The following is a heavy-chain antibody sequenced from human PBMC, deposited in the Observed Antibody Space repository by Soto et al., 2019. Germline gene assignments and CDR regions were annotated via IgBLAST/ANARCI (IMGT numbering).Heavy chain of an antibody. V-gene: IGHV3-48*01. CDR2: ISSSSSTI. Sequence: EVQLVESGGGLVQPGGSLRLSCAASGFTFSSYSMNWVRQAPGKGLEWVSYISSSSSTIYYADSVKGRFTISRDNAKNSLYLQMTNLRAEDKAVYYCARDFVGNGGNPDYYYSYGMDVWGQGTTVTVSS. CDR1: GFTFSSYS. CDR3: ARDFVGNGGNPDYYYSYGMDV. J-gene: IGHJ6*02. D-gene: IGHD2-15*01.